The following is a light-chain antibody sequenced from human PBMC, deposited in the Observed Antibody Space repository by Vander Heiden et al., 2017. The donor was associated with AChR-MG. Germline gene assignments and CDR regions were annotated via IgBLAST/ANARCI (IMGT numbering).Light chain of an antibody. CDR3: SSYTSSTSYV. V-gene: IGLV2-14*01. CDR2: DVT. J-gene: IGLJ1*01. Sequence: QSALTHPASASGSPRQSITISCTGTNSDVGGYDHVSWYQQHPGKAPKLMIYDVTNRPSGVSNRFSASKSGNTASLTISGLQTEDEADYYCSSYTSSTSYVFGSGTKLTVL. CDR1: NSDVGGYDH.